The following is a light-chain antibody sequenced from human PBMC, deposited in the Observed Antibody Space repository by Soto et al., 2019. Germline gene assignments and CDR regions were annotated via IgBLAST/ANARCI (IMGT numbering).Light chain of an antibody. CDR2: GAS. Sequence: IVMTQSPDSLAVSLGERATINCKSSQSVLFGPNNKSYLVWYQQKPGQPPKLLIYGASNRESGVPDRFSGSGSGTDFTLTISSLQAEDVAVYYCQQSYTAPDTFGQGTNLEIK. CDR3: QQSYTAPDT. J-gene: IGKJ2*01. CDR1: QSVLFGPNNKSY. V-gene: IGKV4-1*01.